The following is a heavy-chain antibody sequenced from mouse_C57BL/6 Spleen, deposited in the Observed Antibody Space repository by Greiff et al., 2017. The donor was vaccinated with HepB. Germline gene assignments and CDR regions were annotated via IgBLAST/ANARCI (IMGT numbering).Heavy chain of an antibody. CDR3: TRGDYDGTSYFDY. CDR2: IYPGNSDT. Sequence: VQLQQSGTVLARPGASVKMSCKTSGYTFTSYWMHWVKQRPGQGLEWIGAIYPGNSDTSYNQKFKGKAKLTAVTTASTAYMELSSLTNEDSAVYYCTRGDYDGTSYFDYWGQGTTLTVSS. CDR1: GYTFTSYW. D-gene: IGHD2-4*01. J-gene: IGHJ2*01. V-gene: IGHV1-5*01.